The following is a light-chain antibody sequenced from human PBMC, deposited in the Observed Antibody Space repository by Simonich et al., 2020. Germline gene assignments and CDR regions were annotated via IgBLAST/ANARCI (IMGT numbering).Light chain of an antibody. V-gene: IGKV1-39*01. J-gene: IGKJ1*01. CDR1: QSISSY. Sequence: DIQMTQSPSSLSASVGDRVTITCRASQSISSYLNWYQQKQGKAHKLLIYAASSLQRGVPARFSGSVSGTDFTLTISSLQPEDFATYYCQQSYSTPRTFGQGTKVEIK. CDR2: AAS. CDR3: QQSYSTPRT.